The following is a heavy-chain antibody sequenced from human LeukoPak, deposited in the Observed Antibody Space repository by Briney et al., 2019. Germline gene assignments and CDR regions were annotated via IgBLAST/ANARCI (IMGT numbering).Heavy chain of an antibody. D-gene: IGHD3-3*01. J-gene: IGHJ5*02. V-gene: IGHV3-23*01. CDR3: AKMDDDFWGGYFGRNWFDP. CDR1: GFTFSSFA. Sequence: GGSLRLSCAASGFTFSSFAMSWVRQAPGKGLEWVSSISGSGDTTYYADSVKGRFTISRDNSKNTLYLQMNSLRAEDTAVYYCAKMDDDFWGGYFGRNWFDPWGQGTLVTVSS. CDR2: ISGSGDTT.